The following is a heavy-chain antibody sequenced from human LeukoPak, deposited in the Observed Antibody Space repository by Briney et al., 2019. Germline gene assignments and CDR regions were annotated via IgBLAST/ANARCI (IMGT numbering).Heavy chain of an antibody. CDR3: AKTPIAVGGFWDY. Sequence: GGSLRLSCAASGFTFSSYAMSWVRQAPGKGLKWVSAISGSGGSTYYADSVKGRFTISRDNSKNTLYLQMNSLRAEDTAVYYCAKTPIAVGGFWDYWGQGTLVTVSS. V-gene: IGHV3-23*01. CDR2: ISGSGGST. CDR1: GFTFSSYA. D-gene: IGHD6-19*01. J-gene: IGHJ4*02.